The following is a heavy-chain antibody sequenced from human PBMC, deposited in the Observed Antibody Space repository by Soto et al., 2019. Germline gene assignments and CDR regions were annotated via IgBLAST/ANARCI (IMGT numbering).Heavy chain of an antibody. J-gene: IGHJ5*02. CDR3: ATGISSYNWFDP. CDR2: INAGNGNT. Sequence: GASVKVSCKASGYTFTSYAMHWVRQAPGQRLEWMGWINAGNGNTKYSQKFQGRVTITRDTSASTAYMELSSLRSEDTAVYYCATGISSYNWFDPWGQGTLVTVS. CDR1: GYTFTSYA. V-gene: IGHV1-3*01. D-gene: IGHD6-13*01.